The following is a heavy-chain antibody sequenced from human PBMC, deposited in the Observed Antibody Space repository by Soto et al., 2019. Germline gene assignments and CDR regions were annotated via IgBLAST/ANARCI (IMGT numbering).Heavy chain of an antibody. CDR3: ARVPSSWYIYFDY. CDR2: INHSGST. CDR1: GGSFSGYY. J-gene: IGHJ4*02. V-gene: IGHV4-34*01. D-gene: IGHD6-13*01. Sequence: QVQLQQWGAGLLKPSETLSLTCAVYGGSFSGYYWSWIRQPPGKGLEWIGEINHSGSTNYNPSLKSRVTISVDTSKNQFSLKLSSVTAADTAVYYCARVPSSWYIYFDYWGQGTLVTVSS.